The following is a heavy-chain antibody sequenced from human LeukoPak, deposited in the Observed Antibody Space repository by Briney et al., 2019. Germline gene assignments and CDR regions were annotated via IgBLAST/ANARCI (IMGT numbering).Heavy chain of an antibody. J-gene: IGHJ6*02. CDR2: MNPNSGNT. Sequence: ASVKVSCKASGGTFSSYAINWVRQATGQGLEWMGWMNPNSGNTGYAQKFQGRVTMTRNTSISTAYMELSSLRSEDTAVYYCARLRVGSYGLYYYYGMDVWGQGTTVTVSS. D-gene: IGHD1-26*01. V-gene: IGHV1-8*02. CDR1: GGTFSSYA. CDR3: ARLRVGSYGLYYYYGMDV.